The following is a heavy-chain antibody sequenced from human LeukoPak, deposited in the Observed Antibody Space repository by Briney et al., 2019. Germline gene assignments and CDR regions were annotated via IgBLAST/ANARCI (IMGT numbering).Heavy chain of an antibody. Sequence: SETLSLTCTVSGYSINSDYYWGWIRQPPGKGLEWIGSIYHSGSTYYNPSLKSRVTISVDTSKNQFSLKLSSVTAADTAVYYCATYITMVRGLSYWGQGTLVTVSS. CDR1: GYSINSDYY. CDR3: ATYITMVRGLSY. D-gene: IGHD3-10*01. J-gene: IGHJ4*02. CDR2: IYHSGST. V-gene: IGHV4-38-2*02.